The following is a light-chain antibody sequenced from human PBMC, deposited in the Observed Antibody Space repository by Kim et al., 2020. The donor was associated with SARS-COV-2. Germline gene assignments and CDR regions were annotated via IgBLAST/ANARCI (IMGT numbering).Light chain of an antibody. CDR3: SAWDDSLKGYV. V-gene: IGLV1-44*01. Sequence: ELTQPPSASGTPGQRVTMSCSGSSSNIGFNSVNWYQQQVPGTAPKVVIHTNHQRPAGVPGRFSGSKSGTSASLAISGLQSEDEGDYYCSAWDDSLKGYVFGTGTKVTVL. J-gene: IGLJ1*01. CDR1: SSNIGFNS. CDR2: TNH.